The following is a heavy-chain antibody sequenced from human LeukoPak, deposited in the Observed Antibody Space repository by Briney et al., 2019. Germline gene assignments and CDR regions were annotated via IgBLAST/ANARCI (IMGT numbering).Heavy chain of an antibody. V-gene: IGHV3-21*01. Sequence: GGSLRLSCAASGFSFSDFGMNWVRQAPGKGLEWVSSISAHSRYIYYADSVKGRFTISRDNAQTSLYLQMNSLRAEDSAVYYCARQNYDFWSGFYTADYYFDYWGRGTLVTVSS. CDR3: ARQNYDFWSGFYTADYYFDY. CDR2: ISAHSRYI. D-gene: IGHD3-3*01. CDR1: GFSFSDFG. J-gene: IGHJ4*02.